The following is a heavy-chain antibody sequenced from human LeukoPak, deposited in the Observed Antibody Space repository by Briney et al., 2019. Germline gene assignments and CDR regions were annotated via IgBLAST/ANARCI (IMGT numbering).Heavy chain of an antibody. CDR2: ISGSGNST. V-gene: IGHV3-23*01. J-gene: IGHJ4*02. CDR1: GFTFDDYG. CDR3: AKGSSTSCYSWVDY. D-gene: IGHD2-2*02. Sequence: PGGSLRLSCAASGFTFDDYGMSWVRQAPGKGLEWVSVISGSGNSTYYADSVKGRFTISRDNSKNTLYLQMNSLGAEDTAVYYCAKGSSTSCYSWVDYWGQGTLVTASS.